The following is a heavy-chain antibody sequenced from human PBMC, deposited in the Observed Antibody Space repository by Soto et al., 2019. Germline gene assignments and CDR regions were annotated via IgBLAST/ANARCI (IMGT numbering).Heavy chain of an antibody. CDR1: GFTFSSYA. CDR3: AKGAQQWLVLLDAFDI. CDR2: ISGSGGST. Sequence: EVQLLESGGGLVQPGGSLRLSCAASGFTFSSYAMSWVRQAPGKGLEWVSAISGSGGSTYYADSVKGRFTISRDNSKNTLDLQMNSLRAEDTAVYYCAKGAQQWLVLLDAFDIWGQGTMVTVSS. J-gene: IGHJ3*02. D-gene: IGHD6-19*01. V-gene: IGHV3-23*01.